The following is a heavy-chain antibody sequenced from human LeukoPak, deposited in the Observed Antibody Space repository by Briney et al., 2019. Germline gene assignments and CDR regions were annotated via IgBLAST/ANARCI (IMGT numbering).Heavy chain of an antibody. Sequence: XXCTXSGGSISSYYXSWIRQPPGKGMEWVGYIYYSGSTNYTPSLKSRVTISVDTSKNQFSLKLSSVTAADTAVYYCARDLRYFDYYYYMDVWGKGTTVTVSS. CDR3: ARDLRYFDYYYYMDV. D-gene: IGHD3-9*01. CDR2: IYYSGST. CDR1: GGSISSYY. J-gene: IGHJ6*03. V-gene: IGHV4-59*01.